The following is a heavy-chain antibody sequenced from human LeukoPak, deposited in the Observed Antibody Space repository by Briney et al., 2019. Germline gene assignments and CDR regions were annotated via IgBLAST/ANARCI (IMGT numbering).Heavy chain of an antibody. CDR2: IYYSGST. J-gene: IGHJ4*02. D-gene: IGHD1-26*01. CDR1: GGSISSSSYY. Sequence: PSETLSLTCTVSGGSISSSSYYWGWIRQPPGKGLEWIGSIYYSGSTYYNPSLKSRVTISVDTSKHQFSLKLSSVTAADTAVHYCASGGGVGATRFDYWGQGTLVTVSS. CDR3: ASGGGVGATRFDY. V-gene: IGHV4-39*01.